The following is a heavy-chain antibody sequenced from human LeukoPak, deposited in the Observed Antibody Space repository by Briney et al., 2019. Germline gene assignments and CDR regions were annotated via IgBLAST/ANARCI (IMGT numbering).Heavy chain of an antibody. Sequence: GGSLRLSCAASGFSFSSYWMSWVRQAPVKGLEWVADTKQDGSAKYYVDSVKGRFTISRDNAKNSVHLQMNSLRAEDTAVYYCARRRLKGKFGDDSYWYFDLWGRGTLVSVSS. V-gene: IGHV3-7*01. D-gene: IGHD4-17*01. J-gene: IGHJ2*01. CDR1: GFSFSSYW. CDR2: TKQDGSAK. CDR3: ARRRLKGKFGDDSYWYFDL.